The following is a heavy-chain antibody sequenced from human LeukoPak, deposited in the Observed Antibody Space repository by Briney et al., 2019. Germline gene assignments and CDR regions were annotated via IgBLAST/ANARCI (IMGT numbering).Heavy chain of an antibody. CDR1: GGSISSSSYY. J-gene: IGHJ4*02. Sequence: ETLSLTCTVSGGSISSSSYYWGWIRQAPGKGLEWVSAISGSGGSTYYADSVKGRFTISRDNSKNTLYLQMNSLRAEDTAVYYCAKDPPRYSSGLTFDYWGQGTLVTVSS. CDR3: AKDPPRYSSGLTFDY. CDR2: ISGSGGST. V-gene: IGHV3-23*01. D-gene: IGHD6-19*01.